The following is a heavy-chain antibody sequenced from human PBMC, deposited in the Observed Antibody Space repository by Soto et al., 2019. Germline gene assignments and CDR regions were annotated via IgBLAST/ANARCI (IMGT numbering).Heavy chain of an antibody. Sequence: SETLSLTCAVSGGSISSSNWCSWVRQPPGKGLEWIGESYHSGSTKYNPSLKSRVTISVDKSKNQFSLKLSSVTAADTAVYYCARVSGSYYYGMDVWGQGTTVT. CDR1: GGSISSSNW. CDR3: ARVSGSYYYGMDV. J-gene: IGHJ6*02. V-gene: IGHV4-4*02. CDR2: SYHSGST.